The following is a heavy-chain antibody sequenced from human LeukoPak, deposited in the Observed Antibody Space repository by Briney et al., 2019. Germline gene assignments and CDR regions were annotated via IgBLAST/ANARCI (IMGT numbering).Heavy chain of an antibody. CDR2: ISYDGSNK. J-gene: IGHJ3*02. D-gene: IGHD3-3*01. CDR3: ARDLISEWLSRRNAFDI. CDR1: GFTFSSYA. Sequence: PGRSLRLSCAASGFTFSSYAMHWVRQAPGKGLEWVAVISYDGSNKYYADSVKGRFTISRDNSKNTLYLQMNSLRAEDTAVYYCARDLISEWLSRRNAFDIWGQGTMVTVSS. V-gene: IGHV3-30-3*01.